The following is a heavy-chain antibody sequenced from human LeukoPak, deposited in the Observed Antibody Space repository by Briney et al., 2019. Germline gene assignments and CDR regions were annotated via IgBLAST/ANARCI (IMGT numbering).Heavy chain of an antibody. CDR3: ARGAGFHDAFDT. V-gene: IGHV1-69*05. J-gene: IGHJ3*02. CDR1: GGTFSSYA. Sequence: SVKVSCKASGGTFSSYAISWVRQAPGQGLEWMGGIIPIFGTANYAQKFQGRVTITTDESTSTAYMELSSLRSEDTAVYYCARGAGFHDAFDTWGQGTMVTVSS. CDR2: IIPIFGTA.